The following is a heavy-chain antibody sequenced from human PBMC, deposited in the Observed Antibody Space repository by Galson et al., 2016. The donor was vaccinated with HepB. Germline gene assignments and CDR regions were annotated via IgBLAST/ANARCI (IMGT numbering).Heavy chain of an antibody. Sequence: SLRLSCATSGFTFSDYVINWFRLAPGKGLEWLILIRANAYGGTPESAASVEGRFSISRDDSKSIAYLQMDSLKTEDTAVYYCCRSRITAEDAFEFRGRGTMVTVSS. CDR1: GFTFSDYV. CDR3: CRSRITAEDAFEF. CDR2: IRANAYGGTP. J-gene: IGHJ3*01. V-gene: IGHV3-49*03. D-gene: IGHD6-6*01.